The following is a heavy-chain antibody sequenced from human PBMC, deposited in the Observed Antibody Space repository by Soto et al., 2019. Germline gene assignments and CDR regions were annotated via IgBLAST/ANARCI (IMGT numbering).Heavy chain of an antibody. CDR3: DREDRYSGSYYFDY. J-gene: IGHJ4*02. Sequence: ASVKVSCKTSGYTFSRHNINSVRLSLGQGLEWMGWINIFYGKTTYAKEFKGRVTMTTDTSTTTAYMELRSLRSDDTAVYYCDREDRYSGSYYFDYWGQGTLLTDSS. CDR2: INIFYGKT. D-gene: IGHD5-12*01. V-gene: IGHV1-18*04. CDR1: GYTFSRHN.